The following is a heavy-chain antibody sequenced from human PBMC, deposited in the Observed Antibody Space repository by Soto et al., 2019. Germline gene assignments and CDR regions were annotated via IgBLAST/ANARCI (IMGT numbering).Heavy chain of an antibody. J-gene: IGHJ4*02. CDR2: IYYSGST. Sequence: PSETLSLTCTVSGGSISSYYWSWIRQPPGKGLEWIGYIYYSGSTNYNPSLKSRVTISVDTSKNQFSLKLSSVTAADTAVYYCARHEFRDYGDFYFDYWGREPWSPSPQ. CDR3: ARHEFRDYGDFYFDY. D-gene: IGHD4-17*01. V-gene: IGHV4-59*08. CDR1: GGSISSYY.